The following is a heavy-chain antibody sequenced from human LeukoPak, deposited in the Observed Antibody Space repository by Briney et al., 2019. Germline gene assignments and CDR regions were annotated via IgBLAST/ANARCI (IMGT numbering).Heavy chain of an antibody. Sequence: GGSLRLSCAASGVTFSSYAMSWVRQAPGKGLEWVSAISGSGGSTYYADSVKGRFTISRDNSKNTLYLQMNSLRAEDTAVYYCAKSIDDFWSGYYSTNFDYWGQGTLVTVSS. CDR2: ISGSGGST. J-gene: IGHJ4*02. V-gene: IGHV3-23*01. CDR1: GVTFSSYA. CDR3: AKSIDDFWSGYYSTNFDY. D-gene: IGHD3-3*01.